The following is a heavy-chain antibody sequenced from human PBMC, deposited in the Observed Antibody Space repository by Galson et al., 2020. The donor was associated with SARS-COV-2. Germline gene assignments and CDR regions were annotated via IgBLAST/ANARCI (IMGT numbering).Heavy chain of an antibody. CDR1: GDSVSSNSAA. D-gene: IGHD6-13*01. CDR3: AGRVAGAGSLHI. Sequence: SQTLSLTCAISGDSVSSNSAAWNWIRQSPSRGLEWLGRTYYRSQWSTDYAVSVKSRITINPDTSKNQFSLQLNSVTPEDTAIYYCAGRVAGAGSLHIWGQGTMVVVSS. J-gene: IGHJ3*02. V-gene: IGHV6-1*01. CDR2: TYYRSQWST.